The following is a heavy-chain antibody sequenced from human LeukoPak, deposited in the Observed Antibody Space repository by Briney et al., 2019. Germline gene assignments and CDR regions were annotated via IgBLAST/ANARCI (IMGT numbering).Heavy chain of an antibody. J-gene: IGHJ4*02. V-gene: IGHV4-34*01. CDR2: INHSGST. Sequence: SETLSLTCALYGGSFSGYYWSWIRQPPGKGLEWIGEINHSGSTNYNPSLKSRVTISVDTSKNQFSLKLSSVAAADTAVYYCARHKRYFGGYDYWGQGTLVTVSS. CDR3: ARHKRYFGGYDY. CDR1: GGSFSGYY. D-gene: IGHD3-9*01.